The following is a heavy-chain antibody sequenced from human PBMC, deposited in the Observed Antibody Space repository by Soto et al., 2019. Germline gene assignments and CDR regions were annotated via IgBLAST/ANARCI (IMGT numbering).Heavy chain of an antibody. CDR3: ATQPGGGGY. V-gene: IGHV3-53*01. J-gene: IGHJ4*02. D-gene: IGHD2-2*01. Sequence: EVQLVESGGGLIQPGGSLRLSCAVSGFTVSNNYMSWVRQAPGKGLEGVSVIYSGGYTAYGDSVKGRFTISRDNSKNTQNSQIKTQRPPHPAVYSCATQPGGGGYWGQGTLVTVSS. CDR2: IYSGGYT. CDR1: GFTVSNNY.